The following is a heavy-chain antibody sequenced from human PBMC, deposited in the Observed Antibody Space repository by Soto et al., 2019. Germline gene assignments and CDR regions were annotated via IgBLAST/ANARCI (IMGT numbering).Heavy chain of an antibody. Sequence: EVQLVESGGGLVQPGGSLRLSCAASGFTFSDHYMDWVRQAPGKGLEWVGRSKNKADSYTTEYAASVKGRFTISRDGSKNSLFLQMNSLKTEDTAVYYCTVWGSGNDFGDAWGQGILVNVSS. V-gene: IGHV3-72*01. D-gene: IGHD3-10*01. CDR2: SKNKADSYTT. CDR3: TVWGSGNDFGDA. CDR1: GFTFSDHY. J-gene: IGHJ4*02.